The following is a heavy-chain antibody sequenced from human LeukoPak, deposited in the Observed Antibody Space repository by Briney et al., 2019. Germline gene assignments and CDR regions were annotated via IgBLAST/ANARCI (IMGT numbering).Heavy chain of an antibody. J-gene: IGHJ4*03. CDR2: INHSGST. V-gene: IGHV4-34*01. CDR1: GGSFSGYY. CDR3: AREGDSRWGELSP. D-gene: IGHD3-16*02. Sequence: SETLSLTCAVYGGSFSGYYWSWIRQPPGEGLEWIGEINHSGSTNYNPSLKSRVTISVDTSKNQFSLKLSSVTAADTAVYYCAREGDSRWGELSPWGQGTLVTVSA.